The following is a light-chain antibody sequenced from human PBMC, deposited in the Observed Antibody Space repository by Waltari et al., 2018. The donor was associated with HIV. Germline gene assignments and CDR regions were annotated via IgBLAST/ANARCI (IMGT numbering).Light chain of an antibody. CDR2: RND. J-gene: IGLJ3*02. CDR3: ASWDDTLGHWI. CDR1: RSNIANNL. Sequence: QPKLTQAPSASKPPGPRITMSCSWGRSNIANNLIPCYQQFPGLAPRLVFYRNDQRPTGVPGRFSGSKSGTSAFLAITGLRLEDEATYICASWDDTLGHWIFGGGTKLTVL. V-gene: IGLV1-47*01.